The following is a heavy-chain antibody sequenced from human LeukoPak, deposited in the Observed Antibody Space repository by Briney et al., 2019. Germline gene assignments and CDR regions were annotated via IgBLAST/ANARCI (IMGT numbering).Heavy chain of an antibody. J-gene: IGHJ3*02. CDR1: GFTFSNYA. Sequence: GGSLRLSCAASGFTFSNYAMSWLRQAPGKGLVWVSRMNSGGSSTNYADSVKGRFTISRDNAKNILYLQMNSLRAEDTAVYHCATGHYYDSSGYYPLPDAFDIWGQGTMVTVSS. CDR2: MNSGGSST. D-gene: IGHD3-22*01. CDR3: ATGHYYDSSGYYPLPDAFDI. V-gene: IGHV3-74*01.